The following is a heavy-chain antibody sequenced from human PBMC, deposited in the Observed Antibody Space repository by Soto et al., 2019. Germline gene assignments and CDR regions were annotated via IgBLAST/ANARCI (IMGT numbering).Heavy chain of an antibody. Sequence: QVQLQESGPGLVKPSETLSLTCTVSGGSISSYYWSWIRQPPGKGLEWIGYIYYSGSTNYNPSLXGXAXIXXDTSKNQFSLKLSSVTAADTAVYYCARRYGGNFDSWGQGTLVTVSS. CDR1: GGSISSYY. J-gene: IGHJ4*02. V-gene: IGHV4-59*01. CDR3: ARRYGGNFDS. CDR2: IYYSGST. D-gene: IGHD1-26*01.